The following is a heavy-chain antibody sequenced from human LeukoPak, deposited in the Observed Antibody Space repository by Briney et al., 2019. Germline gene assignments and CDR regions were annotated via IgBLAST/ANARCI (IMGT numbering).Heavy chain of an antibody. CDR1: GGSFSGYY. CDR2: INHSGST. J-gene: IGHJ2*01. CDR3: ARQSMIVVKRYFDL. Sequence: ETLSLTCAVYGGSFSGYYWSWIRQPPGKGLEWIGEINHSGSTNYNPSLKSRVTISVDTSKNQFSLKLSSVTAADTAVYYCARQSMIVVKRYFDLWGRGTLVTVSS. V-gene: IGHV4-34*01. D-gene: IGHD3-22*01.